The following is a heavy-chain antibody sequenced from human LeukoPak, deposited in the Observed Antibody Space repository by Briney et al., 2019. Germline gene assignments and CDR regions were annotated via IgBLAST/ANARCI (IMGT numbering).Heavy chain of an antibody. CDR3: ARQLRRVSGGFDP. D-gene: IGHD1-26*01. CDR1: GGSISSYY. V-gene: IGHV4-59*01. J-gene: IGHJ5*02. Sequence: PSETLSLTCTVSGGSISSYYWSWIRQPPGKGLEWIGYIYYSGSTNYNPSLKSRVTMSVDTSKNQFSLKLSSVTAADTAVYYCARQLRRVSGGFDPWGQGTLVTVSS. CDR2: IYYSGST.